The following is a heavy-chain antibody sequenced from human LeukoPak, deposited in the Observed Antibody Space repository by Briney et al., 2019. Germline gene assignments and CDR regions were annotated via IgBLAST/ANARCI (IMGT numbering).Heavy chain of an antibody. CDR2: INHSGST. CDR1: GGSFSGYY. V-gene: IGHV4-34*01. J-gene: IGHJ5*02. Sequence: SETLSLTCAVYGGSFSGYYWSWIRQPPGKGLEWIGEINHSGSTNYNPSLKSRVTISVDTSKNQFSLKLNSVTAADTAVYYCARGLRLRYFDWSLLRDWFDPWGQGTLVTVSS. D-gene: IGHD3-9*01. CDR3: ARGLRLRYFDWSLLRDWFDP.